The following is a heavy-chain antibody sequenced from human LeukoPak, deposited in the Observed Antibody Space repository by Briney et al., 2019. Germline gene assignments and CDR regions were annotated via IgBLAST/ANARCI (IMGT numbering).Heavy chain of an antibody. CDR3: ARAWYGSGNYYSRNYYDYYMDV. CDR1: GFSLDDYA. CDR2: IKQGGTEK. V-gene: IGHV3-7*01. D-gene: IGHD3-10*01. J-gene: IGHJ6*03. Sequence: GGSLRLSCVGSGFSLDDYAMHWVRQVPGKGLEWVANIKQGGTEKFHADSVKGRFTIARDNVKNLLILQMDSLRADDTAVYYCARAWYGSGNYYSRNYYDYYMDVWGKGTAVIVSS.